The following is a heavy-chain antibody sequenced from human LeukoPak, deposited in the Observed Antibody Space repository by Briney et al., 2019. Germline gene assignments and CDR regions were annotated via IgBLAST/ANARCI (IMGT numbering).Heavy chain of an antibody. J-gene: IGHJ6*03. D-gene: IGHD1-1*01. CDR2: IIPIFGTA. V-gene: IGHV1-69*13. Sequence: ASVKVSCKASGGTFSSYAISWVRQAPGQGLEWMGGIIPIFGTANYAQKFQGRVTITADESTSTAYMELSSLRSEDTAVYYCATTQESTTGTDPYYYYYYYMDVWGKGTTVTVSS. CDR3: ATTQESTTGTDPYYYYYYYMDV. CDR1: GGTFSSYA.